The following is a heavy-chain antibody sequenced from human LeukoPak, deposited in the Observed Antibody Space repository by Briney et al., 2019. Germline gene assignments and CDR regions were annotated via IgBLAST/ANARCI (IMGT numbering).Heavy chain of an antibody. V-gene: IGHV4-39*07. CDR3: AILPARDTYYYDSSGYYRPGVH. Sequence: SEALSLTCTVSGGAISSSHYYWGWIRQPPGKGLEWIGSIYYSGSASYNSSLKSRVTISVDTSKNQFSLKLSSVTAADTAVYYCAILPARDTYYYDSSGYYRPGVHWGQGTLVTVSS. CDR2: IYYSGSA. D-gene: IGHD3-22*01. J-gene: IGHJ4*02. CDR1: GGAISSSHYY.